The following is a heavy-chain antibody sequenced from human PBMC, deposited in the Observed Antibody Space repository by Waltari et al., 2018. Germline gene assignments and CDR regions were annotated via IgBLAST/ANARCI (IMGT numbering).Heavy chain of an antibody. CDR2: IDPQDGET. D-gene: IGHD1-7*01. V-gene: IGHV1-69-2*01. J-gene: IGHJ4*02. CDR1: GYTFTDYY. CDR3: ARTTTIKSLDS. Sequence: EVQLVQSGAEVKKPGATEKISCKASGYTFTDYYVHWVQQAPGKGLEWVGRIDPQDGETKYADKFQGRATITADTSIDTVYMELSSLRSDDTALFYCARTTTIKSLDSWGQGTLVTVSS.